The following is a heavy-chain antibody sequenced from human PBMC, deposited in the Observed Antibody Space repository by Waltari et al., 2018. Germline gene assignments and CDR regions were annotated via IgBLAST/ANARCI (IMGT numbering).Heavy chain of an antibody. CDR2: INHSGST. J-gene: IGHJ3*02. CDR1: VGSFSCYY. CDR3: ARGLRIAARPGGRSAFDI. D-gene: IGHD6-6*01. Sequence: QVQLQQWGAGLLKPSETLSLTCAVYVGSFSCYYWSWLRPPPGKGLEWIGEINHSGSTNYNPSLKSRVTISVDTSKNQFSLKLSSVTAADTAVYYCARGLRIAARPGGRSAFDIWGQGTMVTVSS. V-gene: IGHV4-34*01.